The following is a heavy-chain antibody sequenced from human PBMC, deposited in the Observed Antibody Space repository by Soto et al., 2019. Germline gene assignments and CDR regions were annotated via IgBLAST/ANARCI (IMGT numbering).Heavy chain of an antibody. Sequence: ETLSLTCTVSGGSISSYYWSWIRQPPGKGLEWIGYIYYSGSTNYNPSLKSRVTISVDTSKNQFSLKLSSVTAADTAVYYCARERSGWYVGWFDPWGQGTLVTVSS. CDR3: ARERSGWYVGWFDP. D-gene: IGHD6-19*01. J-gene: IGHJ5*02. V-gene: IGHV4-59*01. CDR2: IYYSGST. CDR1: GGSISSYY.